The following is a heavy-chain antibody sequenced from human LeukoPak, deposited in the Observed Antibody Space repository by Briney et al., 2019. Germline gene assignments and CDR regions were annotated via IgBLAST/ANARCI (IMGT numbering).Heavy chain of an antibody. CDR1: GFTFSSYA. V-gene: IGHV3-23*01. Sequence: VQPGRSLRLSCAASGFTFSSYAMHWVRQAPGKGLEWVSAISGSGGSTYYADSVKGRFTISRDNSKNTLYLQMNSLRAEDTAVYYCAKYSLFELGEVYFDYWGQGTLVTVSS. CDR2: ISGSGGST. D-gene: IGHD3-10*01. CDR3: AKYSLFELGEVYFDY. J-gene: IGHJ4*02.